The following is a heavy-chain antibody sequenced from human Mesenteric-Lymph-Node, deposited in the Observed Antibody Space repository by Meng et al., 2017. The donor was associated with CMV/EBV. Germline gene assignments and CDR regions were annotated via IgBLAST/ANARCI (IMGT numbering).Heavy chain of an antibody. V-gene: IGHV4-34*01. J-gene: IGHJ6*02. Sequence: SETLSLTCAVYGGSFSGYYWSWIRQPPGKGLEWIGEINHSGSTNYNPSLKSRVTISVDTSKNQFSLKLSSVTAADTAVYYCARGAKAAAGTVWGMDVWGQGTTVTVSS. CDR3: ARGAKAAAGTVWGMDV. CDR2: INHSGST. D-gene: IGHD6-13*01. CDR1: GGSFSGYY.